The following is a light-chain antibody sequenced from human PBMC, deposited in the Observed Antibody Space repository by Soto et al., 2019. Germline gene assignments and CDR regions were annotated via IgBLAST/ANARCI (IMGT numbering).Light chain of an antibody. J-gene: IGKJ1*01. CDR3: QQYYNSSPVT. V-gene: IGKV3-15*01. Sequence: IVITESPATLSVSTGERATLSCRASQSVSSNLAWSQHKPRHAPRVLLYCSSTRATGIPARFSGSGCGTELTLTISSLLHADYAVYYCQQYYNSSPVTFGQGTKVDIK. CDR2: CSS. CDR1: QSVSSN.